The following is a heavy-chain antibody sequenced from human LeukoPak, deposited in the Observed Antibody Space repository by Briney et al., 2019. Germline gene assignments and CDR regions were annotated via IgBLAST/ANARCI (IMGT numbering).Heavy chain of an antibody. D-gene: IGHD6-19*01. J-gene: IGHJ4*02. CDR3: AKDTQWLVPGYFDY. V-gene: IGHV3-23*01. CDR1: GFTFSSYA. CDR2: ISGSGGST. Sequence: GGSLRLSCAASGFTFSSYAMSWVRQAPGKELEWVSAISGSGGSTYYADSVKGRFTISRDNSKDTLYMQMNSLRAEDTAVYYCAKDTQWLVPGYFDYWGQGTLVTVSS.